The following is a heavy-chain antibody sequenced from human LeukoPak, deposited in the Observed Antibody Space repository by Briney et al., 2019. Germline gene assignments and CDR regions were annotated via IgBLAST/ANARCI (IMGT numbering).Heavy chain of an antibody. D-gene: IGHD1-26*01. CDR3: AKLWGATGGSAFDI. Sequence: PGGSLRLSCAASGFTFSSYWMSWVRQAPGKGLEWVANIKQDGSEKYYVDSVKGRFTISRDNAKNSPYLQMNSLRAEDTAVYYCAKLWGATGGSAFDIWGQGTMVTVSS. J-gene: IGHJ3*02. CDR1: GFTFSSYW. V-gene: IGHV3-7*01. CDR2: IKQDGSEK.